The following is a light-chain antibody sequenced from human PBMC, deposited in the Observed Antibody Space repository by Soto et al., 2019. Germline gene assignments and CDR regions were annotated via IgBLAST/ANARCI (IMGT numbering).Light chain of an antibody. Sequence: QSALTQPPSASGSPGQSVTISCTGTSGDIGGYNYVSWYQQQPGKAPKVIIYGVTERPSGVPDRFSGSKSGNTASLTVSGLQAEDEADYYCSSYAGSNHVVFGGGTKVTVL. J-gene: IGLJ2*01. CDR2: GVT. CDR1: SGDIGGYNY. CDR3: SSYAGSNHVV. V-gene: IGLV2-8*01.